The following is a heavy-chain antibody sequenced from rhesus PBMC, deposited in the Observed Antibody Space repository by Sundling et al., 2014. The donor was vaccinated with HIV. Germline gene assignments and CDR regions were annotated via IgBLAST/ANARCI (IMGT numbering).Heavy chain of an antibody. CDR2: VSGKRVTT. Sequence: QVKLQQWGGGLVKPSETLSLTCAVYGGSISGYFYWNWIRQSPGKGLEWIGYVSGKRVTTNYNPSLKSRVTITTDTSKNQFSLKLTSVTAADTAVYYCAKPLGHYYGLDSWGQGVAVTVSS. V-gene: IGHV4-73*01. J-gene: IGHJ6*01. CDR3: AKPLGHYYGLDS. CDR1: GGSISGYFY.